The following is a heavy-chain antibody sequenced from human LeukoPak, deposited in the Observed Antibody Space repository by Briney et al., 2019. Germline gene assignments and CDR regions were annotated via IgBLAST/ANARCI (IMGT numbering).Heavy chain of an antibody. CDR2: ISSSSSYI. J-gene: IGHJ6*04. CDR3: ARDRGGYGMLTGYYYYYYGMDV. CDR1: GFTFSSYS. Sequence: GGSLRLSCAASGFTFSSYSMNWVRQAPGKGLEWVSSISSSSSYIYYADSVEGRFTLSRDNPKHSLYLKKNSLRDEDTAVYYCARDRGGYGMLTGYYYYYYGMDVWGKGTTVTVSS. V-gene: IGHV3-21*01. D-gene: IGHD3-9*01.